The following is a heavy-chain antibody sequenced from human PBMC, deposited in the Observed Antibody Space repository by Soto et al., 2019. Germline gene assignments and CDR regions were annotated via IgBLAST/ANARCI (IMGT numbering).Heavy chain of an antibody. J-gene: IGHJ5*02. Sequence: EVQVVESGGGLVQPGASLRLSCAASGFSVSRNYMTWVRQAPGKRLEWVSVIYDGGSTYYAASVKGRFTISRDNSKNTLYLQMDSLRAEDTAVYYCARGYNWFDPWGQGTLVTVSS. CDR1: GFSVSRNY. CDR3: ARGYNWFDP. V-gene: IGHV3-53*01. CDR2: IYDGGST.